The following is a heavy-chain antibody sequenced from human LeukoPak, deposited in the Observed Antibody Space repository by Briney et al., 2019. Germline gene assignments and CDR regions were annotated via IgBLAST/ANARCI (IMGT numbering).Heavy chain of an antibody. J-gene: IGHJ4*02. D-gene: IGHD6-13*01. Sequence: PGGSLRLSCAASGFTFSSYWMSWVRQAPGKGLEWVANIKQDGSEKYYVDSVKGRFTISRDNAKNSLYLQMNSPRAEDTAVYYCARDRLQAAAAHYDYWGQGTLVTVSS. CDR2: IKQDGSEK. V-gene: IGHV3-7*01. CDR3: ARDRLQAAAAHYDY. CDR1: GFTFSSYW.